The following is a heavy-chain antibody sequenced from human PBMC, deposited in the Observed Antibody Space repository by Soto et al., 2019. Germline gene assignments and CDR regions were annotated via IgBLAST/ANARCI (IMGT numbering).Heavy chain of an antibody. D-gene: IGHD3-22*01. V-gene: IGHV1-18*04. CDR3: ARIPHRTRYYYDSSGYCDY. Sequence: ASVKISCKASGYTFTSYGISWVRQAPGQGLEWMGWISAYNGNTNYAQKLQGRVTMTTDTSTSTAYMELRSLRYDDTAVYYCARIPHRTRYYYDSSGYCDYWGQGTLVTVSS. CDR1: GYTFTSYG. J-gene: IGHJ4*02. CDR2: ISAYNGNT.